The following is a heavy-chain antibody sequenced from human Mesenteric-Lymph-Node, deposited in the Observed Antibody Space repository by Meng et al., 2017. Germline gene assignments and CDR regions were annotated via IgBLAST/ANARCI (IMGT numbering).Heavy chain of an antibody. V-gene: IGHV3-15*01. Sequence: GESLKISCAASGFTFSNYRMSWVRQAPGKGLEWVGRIKSKTDGGTTDYAAPVKGRFTISRDDSKNTLYLQMNSLKTEDTAVYYCSGIAVAGTFDPWGQGTLVTVSS. CDR1: GFTFSNYR. CDR2: IKSKTDGGTT. J-gene: IGHJ5*02. D-gene: IGHD6-19*01. CDR3: SGIAVAGTFDP.